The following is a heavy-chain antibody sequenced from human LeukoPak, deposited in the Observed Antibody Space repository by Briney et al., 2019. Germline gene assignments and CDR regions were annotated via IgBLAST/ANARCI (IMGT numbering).Heavy chain of an antibody. CDR1: GYTFTGYY. Sequence: ASVKVSCKTSGYTFTGYYMHWVRQAPGQGLEWMGIINPSGGSTSYAQKFQGRVTMTRDTSTSTVYMELSSLRSEDTAVYYCARESGATASPYAFDIWGQGTMVTVSS. V-gene: IGHV1-46*01. J-gene: IGHJ3*02. D-gene: IGHD1-26*01. CDR2: INPSGGST. CDR3: ARESGATASPYAFDI.